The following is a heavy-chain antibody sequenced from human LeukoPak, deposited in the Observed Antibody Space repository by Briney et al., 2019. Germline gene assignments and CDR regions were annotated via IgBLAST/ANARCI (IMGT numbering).Heavy chain of an antibody. Sequence: GGSLRLSCAASGFTFSSYWMSWVRQAPGKGLEWVANIKQDGSEKYYVDSVKGRFTISRDNAKNSLYPQMNSLRAEDTAVYYCASRTSSGYYDSSGMRAFDIWGQGTMVTVSS. J-gene: IGHJ3*02. V-gene: IGHV3-7*01. CDR1: GFTFSSYW. D-gene: IGHD3-22*01. CDR2: IKQDGSEK. CDR3: ASRTSSGYYDSSGMRAFDI.